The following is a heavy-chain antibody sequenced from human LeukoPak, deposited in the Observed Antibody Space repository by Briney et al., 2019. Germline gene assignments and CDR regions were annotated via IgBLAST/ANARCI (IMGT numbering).Heavy chain of an antibody. Sequence: GRSLRLSCAASGFTFSSYAMHWVRQAPGKGLEWVSSIRSSSSYIYYADSVKGRFTISRDNAKNSLYLQMNSLRAEDTAVYYCAKDRIVVTNYLGYGMDVWGQGTTVTVSS. CDR3: AKDRIVVTNYLGYGMDV. CDR1: GFTFSSYA. CDR2: IRSSSSYI. V-gene: IGHV3-21*01. J-gene: IGHJ6*02. D-gene: IGHD4-23*01.